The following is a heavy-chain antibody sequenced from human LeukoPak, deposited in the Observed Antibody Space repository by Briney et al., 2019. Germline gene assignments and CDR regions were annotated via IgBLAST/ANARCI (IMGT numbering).Heavy chain of an antibody. V-gene: IGHV4-39*07. J-gene: IGHJ6*03. Sequence: KPSETLSLTCTDSGGSISSSSYYWGWIRQPPGKGLEWIGSIYYSGSTYYNPSLKSRVTISVDTSKNQFSLKLSSVTAADTAVYYCARLLVGGSYYYYYYMDVWGKGTTVTISS. CDR3: ARLLVGGSYYYYYYMDV. D-gene: IGHD1-26*01. CDR1: GGSISSSSYY. CDR2: IYYSGST.